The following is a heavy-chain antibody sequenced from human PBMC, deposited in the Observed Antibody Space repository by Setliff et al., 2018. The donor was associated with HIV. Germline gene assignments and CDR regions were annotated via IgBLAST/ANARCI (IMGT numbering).Heavy chain of an antibody. V-gene: IGHV1-2*02. J-gene: IGHJ6*02. D-gene: IGHD2-2*01. CDR3: ARYHCSSYGCYEYAYDGMDV. Sequence: ASVKVSCKASGYTFTGYYMHWVRQAPGQGLEWMGWINPNSGGTTYAKKYQGRVTMTRDTSISTAYMEVSRLRSDDTAVYYCARYHCSSYGCYEYAYDGMDVWGQGTTVTVSS. CDR1: GYTFTGYY. CDR2: INPNSGGT.